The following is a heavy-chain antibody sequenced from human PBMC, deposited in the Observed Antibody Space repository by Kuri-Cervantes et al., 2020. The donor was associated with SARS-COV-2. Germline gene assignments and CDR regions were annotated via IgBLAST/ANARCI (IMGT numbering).Heavy chain of an antibody. Sequence: SETLSLTCTVSGGSISSSSYYWGWIRQPPGKGLEWIGNIYYSGSTFYNPSLKSRVSISVDTSKNLFSLRLNSVTAADTAVYYCARLGGYRSGYNWFDPWGQGTLVTVSS. CDR2: IYYSGST. CDR1: GGSISSSSYY. CDR3: ARLGGYRSGYNWFDP. V-gene: IGHV4-39*02. J-gene: IGHJ5*02. D-gene: IGHD5-18*01.